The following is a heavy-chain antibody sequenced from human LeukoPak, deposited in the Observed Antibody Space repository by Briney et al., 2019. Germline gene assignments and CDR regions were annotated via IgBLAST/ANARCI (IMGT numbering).Heavy chain of an antibody. CDR2: IYSSGST. V-gene: IGHV4-4*07. D-gene: IGHD3-16*01. CDR1: GGSISGYY. CDR3: ARKRKGAYDFDC. J-gene: IGHJ4*02. Sequence: ECSETLSLTCTVSGGSISGYYWSWTRQPGGEGLEWIGRIYSSGSTDYNPSLKSRVSMSVDTSNNQFSLNLSSVTAADTAVYYCARKRKGAYDFDCWGQGTLVTVSS.